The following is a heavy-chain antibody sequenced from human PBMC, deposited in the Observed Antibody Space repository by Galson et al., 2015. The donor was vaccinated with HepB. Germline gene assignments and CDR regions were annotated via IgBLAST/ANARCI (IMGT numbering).Heavy chain of an antibody. V-gene: IGHV3-33*01. J-gene: IGHJ4*02. Sequence: SLRLSCAASGFLFSNYGMQWVRQAPGKGLEWVAHIWYDGNYKHYADSVKGRFTISRDNAKNTLFLQMNSLRAEDTAVYNCARDSGNGGSQDWGQGTLVSGSS. D-gene: IGHD2-8*01. CDR1: GFLFSNYG. CDR3: ARDSGNGGSQD. CDR2: IWYDGNYK.